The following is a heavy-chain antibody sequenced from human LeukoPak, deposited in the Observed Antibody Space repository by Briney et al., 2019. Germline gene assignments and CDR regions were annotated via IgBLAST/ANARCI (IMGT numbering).Heavy chain of an antibody. CDR3: ARGPSGYDFPFDY. CDR1: GYTLIELS. Sequence: ASVKVSCKVSGYTLIELSMHWVRQAPGKGLEWMGGFDPEDGETIYAQKLQGRVTMTEDTSTDTAYMELSSLRSEDTAVYYCARGPSGYDFPFDYWGQGTLVTVSS. D-gene: IGHD5-12*01. V-gene: IGHV1-24*01. CDR2: FDPEDGET. J-gene: IGHJ4*02.